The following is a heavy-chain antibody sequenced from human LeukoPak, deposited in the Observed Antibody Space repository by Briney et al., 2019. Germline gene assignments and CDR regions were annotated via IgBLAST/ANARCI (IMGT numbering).Heavy chain of an antibody. CDR1: GGSIRSSYYY. CDR3: ARVVVVTNKFDY. CDR2: IYDSGST. Sequence: PSETLSLTCTVSGGSIRSSYYYWGWIRQPPGKGLEWIGSIYDSGSTYYNPSLKSRVTISVDTSKNQFSLKLNSVTAADTAVYYCARVVVVTNKFDYWGQGTLVTVSS. J-gene: IGHJ4*02. D-gene: IGHD2-21*02. V-gene: IGHV4-39*01.